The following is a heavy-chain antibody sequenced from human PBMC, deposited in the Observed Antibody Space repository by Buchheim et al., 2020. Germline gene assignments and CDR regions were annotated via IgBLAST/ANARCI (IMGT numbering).Heavy chain of an antibody. Sequence: QVQLVQSGAEVKKPGASVKVSCKASGYTFSGYYMHWVRQAPGQGLEWMGWINPNNGGTSYAQKFQGRVTMTRDTSLSTAYMELSRLRSDDTAVYYCARDPGYYHSSGYYPFFDYWGQGTL. CDR1: GYTFSGYY. V-gene: IGHV1-2*02. CDR2: INPNNGGT. J-gene: IGHJ4*02. D-gene: IGHD3-22*01. CDR3: ARDPGYYHSSGYYPFFDY.